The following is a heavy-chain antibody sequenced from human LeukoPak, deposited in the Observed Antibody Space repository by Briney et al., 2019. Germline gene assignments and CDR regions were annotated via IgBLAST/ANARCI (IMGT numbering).Heavy chain of an antibody. Sequence: SETLSLTCTVSVGSVSSGSYYWSWIRQPPGKGLEWIGYIYYSGTTNYNPSLKSRVSLSVDTSKNQFSLKLSSMTAADTAVYYCAGDHRYGNYYNYYYGIDVWGQGTTVTVSS. CDR2: IYYSGTT. CDR1: VGSVSSGSYY. D-gene: IGHD3-16*02. J-gene: IGHJ6*02. CDR3: AGDHRYGNYYNYYYGIDV. V-gene: IGHV4-61*01.